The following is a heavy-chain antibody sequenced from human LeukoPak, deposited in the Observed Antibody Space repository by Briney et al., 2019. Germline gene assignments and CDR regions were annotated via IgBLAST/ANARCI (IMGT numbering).Heavy chain of an antibody. CDR2: INHSGST. D-gene: IGHD2-2*02. CDR1: GGSFSGYY. Sequence: KPSETLSLTCAVYGGSFSGYYWSWIRQPPGKGLEWIGEINHSGSTNYNPSLKSRVTISVDTSKNQFSLKLSSVTAADTTVYYCARQGKEYCSSTSCYSSSNFDYWGQGTLVTVSS. CDR3: ARQGKEYCSSTSCYSSSNFDY. J-gene: IGHJ4*02. V-gene: IGHV4-34*01.